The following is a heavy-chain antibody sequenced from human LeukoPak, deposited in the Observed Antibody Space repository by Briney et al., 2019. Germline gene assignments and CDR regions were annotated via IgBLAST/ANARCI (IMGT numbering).Heavy chain of an antibody. Sequence: PSQTLSLTCAVSGASISSGGYSWSWIRQPPGKGLEWIGYIYHGGIPYYSPSLKSRANISVDKSKNQFSLKLSSVTAADTAVYYCARYFSGGQFKWFDPWGQGTLVTVSS. J-gene: IGHJ5*02. CDR1: GASISSGGYS. V-gene: IGHV4-30-2*01. D-gene: IGHD1-26*01. CDR3: ARYFSGGQFKWFDP. CDR2: IYHGGIP.